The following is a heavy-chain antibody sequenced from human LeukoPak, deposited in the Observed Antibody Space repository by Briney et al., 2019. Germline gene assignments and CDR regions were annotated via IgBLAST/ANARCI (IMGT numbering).Heavy chain of an antibody. Sequence: GSLRLSCAASGFTFSSYNMNWVRQAPGKGLEWIGYIYYSGSTYYNPSLKSRVTISVDTSKNQFSLKLSSVTAADTAVYYCARIGYCSSTSCYPDLFDYWGQGTLVTVSS. V-gene: IGHV4-59*12. D-gene: IGHD2-2*01. J-gene: IGHJ4*02. CDR3: ARIGYCSSTSCYPDLFDY. CDR1: GFTFSSYN. CDR2: IYYSGST.